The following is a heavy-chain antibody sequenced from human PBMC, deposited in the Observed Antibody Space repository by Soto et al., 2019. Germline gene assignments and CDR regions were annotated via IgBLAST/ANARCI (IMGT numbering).Heavy chain of an antibody. Sequence: GGAPRLSSAAPGFTLSMYWVHRGRPIPGKGPEWVSRINDDGSSTNYADSVKGRFTISRDNAKNTLYLQMNDLRAEDTAVYYCTRGPRSTSTGTGAFWGQGTLVTVSS. J-gene: IGHJ4*02. V-gene: IGHV3-74*01. CDR1: GFTLSMYW. CDR2: INDDGSST. D-gene: IGHD1-1*01. CDR3: TRGPRSTSTGTGAF.